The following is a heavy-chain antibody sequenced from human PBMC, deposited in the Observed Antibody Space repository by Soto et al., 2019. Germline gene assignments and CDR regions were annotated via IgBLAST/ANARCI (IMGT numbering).Heavy chain of an antibody. D-gene: IGHD3-9*01. CDR2: INHSGST. J-gene: IGHJ4*02. V-gene: IGHV4-34*01. CDR1: GGSFSGYY. Sequence: PSETLSLTCAVYGGSFSGYYWSWIRQPPGKGLEWIGEINHSGSTNYNPSLKSRVTISVDTSKNQFSLKLSSVTAADTAVYYCARGQGRTVEGGYFDWLLPTYYFDYWGQGTLVTVSS. CDR3: ARGQGRTVEGGYFDWLLPTYYFDY.